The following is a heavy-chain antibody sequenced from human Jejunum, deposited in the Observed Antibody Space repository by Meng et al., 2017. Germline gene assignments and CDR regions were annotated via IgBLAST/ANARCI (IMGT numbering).Heavy chain of an antibody. Sequence: QLQLQESGPGLVKPSETLSLSCPASGGSISSRSYYWVWIRQSPGKGLEWIGQIYYNGKSYYNPSLKSRVTMSVDTSRSQFSLNLNTVTAADTAVYYCARASYSYDSWFDPWGQGTLVTVSS. CDR3: ARASYSYDSWFDP. CDR2: IYYNGKS. J-gene: IGHJ5*02. CDR1: GGSISSRSYY. V-gene: IGHV4-39*01. D-gene: IGHD5-18*01.